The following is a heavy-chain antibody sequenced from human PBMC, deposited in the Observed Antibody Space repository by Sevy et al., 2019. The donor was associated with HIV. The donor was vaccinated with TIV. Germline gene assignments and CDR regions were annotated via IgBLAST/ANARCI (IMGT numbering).Heavy chain of an antibody. D-gene: IGHD2-21*02. J-gene: IGHJ4*02. Sequence: GGSLRLSCAASGFTFNTYVMHWVRQTPGKGLEWVAVISYDGTDTYYADFVKGRFSISNNNSMNTLSLQMNSLSVVDTAVYDCAKSAIVVVSASPNCYYSWGPGTVVTVSS. CDR2: ISYDGTDT. CDR1: GFTFNTYV. CDR3: AKSAIVVVSASPNCYYS. V-gene: IGHV3-30*18.